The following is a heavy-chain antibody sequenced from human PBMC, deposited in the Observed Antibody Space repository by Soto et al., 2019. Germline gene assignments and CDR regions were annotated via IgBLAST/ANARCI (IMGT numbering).Heavy chain of an antibody. D-gene: IGHD1-26*01. CDR1: GLSFSIYA. CDR2: ISGGGHTT. J-gene: IGHJ1*01. CDR3: AKGRLGGSYYDYLEH. V-gene: IGHV3-23*01. Sequence: GSLRLSCAASGLSFSIYAITGLRQAPGRGLESGSAISGGGHTTYYADSVKGRFTVSRDDSKNTVFLQMNSLRAEDTAMYFCAKGRLGGSYYDYLEHWGQGTPVTVSS.